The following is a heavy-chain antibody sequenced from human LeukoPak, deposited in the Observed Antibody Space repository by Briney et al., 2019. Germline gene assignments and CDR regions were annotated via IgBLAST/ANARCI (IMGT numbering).Heavy chain of an antibody. V-gene: IGHV1-8*01. D-gene: IGHD6-19*01. Sequence: ASVKVSCKASGYTFTTYDINWVRQATGQGLEWMGWINPNSGNTGYAQKFQGRVTMTRNTSISTAYMELSSLRSEDTAVYYCARGRGSGHKENWFDPWGQGTLVTVSS. CDR2: INPNSGNT. CDR1: GYTFTTYD. J-gene: IGHJ5*02. CDR3: ARGRGSGHKENWFDP.